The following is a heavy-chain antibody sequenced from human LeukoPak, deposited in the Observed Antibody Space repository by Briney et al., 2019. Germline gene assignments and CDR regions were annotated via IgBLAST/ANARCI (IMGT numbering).Heavy chain of an antibody. CDR1: CYSISSGYY. Sequence: SETLSLTCAVSCYSISSGYYWGWIRQPPGKGLEWIGSIYHSGSTYYNPSLKSRVTISVDTSKNQFSLKLSSVTAADTAVYYCARAEIAARPGPNWFDPWGQGTLVTVSS. D-gene: IGHD6-6*01. V-gene: IGHV4-38-2*01. CDR2: IYHSGST. J-gene: IGHJ5*02. CDR3: ARAEIAARPGPNWFDP.